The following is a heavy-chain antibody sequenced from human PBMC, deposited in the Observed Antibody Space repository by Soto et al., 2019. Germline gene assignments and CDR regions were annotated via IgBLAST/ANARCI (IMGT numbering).Heavy chain of an antibody. CDR3: ARGLKAGQWLVTREGRAFDI. Sequence: SETLSLTCAVYGGSFSGYYWSWIRQPPGKGLEWIGEINHSGSTNYNPSLKSRVTISVDTSKNQFSLKLSSVTAADTAVYYCARGLKAGQWLVTREGRAFDIWGQGTMVTVSS. CDR1: GGSFSGYY. J-gene: IGHJ3*02. V-gene: IGHV4-34*01. CDR2: INHSGST. D-gene: IGHD6-19*01.